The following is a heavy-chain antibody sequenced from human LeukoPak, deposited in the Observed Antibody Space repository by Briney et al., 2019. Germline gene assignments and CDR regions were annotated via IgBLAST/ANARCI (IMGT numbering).Heavy chain of an antibody. D-gene: IGHD2-21*02. CDR1: GYTFTGYY. V-gene: IGHV1-2*06. CDR3: ARCRFEVVTELDY. J-gene: IGHJ4*02. CDR2: INPNSGGT. Sequence: ASVKVSCKASGYTFTGYYMHWVRQAPGQGLEWMGRINPNSGGTNYAQKFQGRVPMTRDPSISTAYMELSRLRSDDTAVYYCARCRFEVVTELDYWGQGTLVTVSS.